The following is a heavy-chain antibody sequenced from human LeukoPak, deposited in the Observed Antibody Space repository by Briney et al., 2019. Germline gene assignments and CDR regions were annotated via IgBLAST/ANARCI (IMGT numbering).Heavy chain of an antibody. CDR2: INPNSGGT. J-gene: IGHJ6*02. CDR3: ASSRSSSWYYYYYGMDV. V-gene: IGHV1-2*02. Sequence: ASVKVSCKASGYTFTGYYMHWVRQAPGQGLEWMGWINPNSGGTNYAQKFQGRVTMTRDTSISTAYMELSRLRSDDTAVYYCASSRSSSWYYYYYGMDVWGQGTTVTVSS. D-gene: IGHD6-13*01. CDR1: GYTFTGYY.